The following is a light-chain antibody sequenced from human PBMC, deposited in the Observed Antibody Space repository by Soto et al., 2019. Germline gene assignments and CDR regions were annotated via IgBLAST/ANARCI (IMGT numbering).Light chain of an antibody. CDR1: SSDVGGYNY. Sequence: QSVLTQPASVSGSPGQSITIPCTGTSSDVGGYNYVSWYQHHPGKAPKLMIFDVSNRPSGVSNRFSGSKSGNTASLTISGLQPEDEADYYCSSYTTSNTRQIVFGTGTKATVL. J-gene: IGLJ1*01. CDR2: DVS. V-gene: IGLV2-14*03. CDR3: SSYTTSNTRQIV.